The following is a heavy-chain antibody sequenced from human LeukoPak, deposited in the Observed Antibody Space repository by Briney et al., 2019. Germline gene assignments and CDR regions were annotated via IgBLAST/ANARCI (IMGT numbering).Heavy chain of an antibody. D-gene: IGHD3-9*01. Sequence: GGSLRLSCTASGFTFGDYAMSWVRQAPGKGLEWVGFIRSKAYGGTTEYAASVKGRFTISRDDSKSIAYLQMNSLKTEDTAVYYCTRSADYDILTGCHDYWGQGTLVTVSS. CDR2: IRSKAYGGTT. V-gene: IGHV3-49*04. CDR3: TRSADYDILTGCHDY. J-gene: IGHJ4*02. CDR1: GFTFGDYA.